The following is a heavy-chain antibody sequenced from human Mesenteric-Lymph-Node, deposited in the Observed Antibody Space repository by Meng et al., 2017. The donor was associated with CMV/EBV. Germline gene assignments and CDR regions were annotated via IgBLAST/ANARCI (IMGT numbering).Heavy chain of an antibody. J-gene: IGHJ5*02. V-gene: IGHV5-51*01. D-gene: IGHD3-10*01. CDR3: ASFTMVREVLIPESDP. CDR2: IYPGDSDT. Sequence: KVSCKGSGYSFTSYWIGWVRQMPGKGLEWMGLIYPGDSDTRYSPSFQGQVTISADKSISTAYLQWSSLKASDTAMYYCASFTMVREVLIPESDPWGQGTLVTVSS. CDR1: GYSFTSYW.